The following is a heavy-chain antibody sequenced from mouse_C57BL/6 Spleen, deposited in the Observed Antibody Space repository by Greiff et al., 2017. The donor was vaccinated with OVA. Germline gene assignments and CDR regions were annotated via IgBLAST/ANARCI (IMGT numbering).Heavy chain of an antibody. J-gene: IGHJ4*01. CDR3: ARPRTDYYAMDY. Sequence: QVQLKQSGAELVRPGTSVKVSCKASGYAFTNYLIEWVKQRPGQGLEWIGVINPGSGGTNYNEKFKGKATLTADKSSSTAYMQLSSLTSEDSAVYFCARPRTDYYAMDYWGQGTSVTVSS. V-gene: IGHV1-54*01. CDR2: INPGSGGT. CDR1: GYAFTNYL.